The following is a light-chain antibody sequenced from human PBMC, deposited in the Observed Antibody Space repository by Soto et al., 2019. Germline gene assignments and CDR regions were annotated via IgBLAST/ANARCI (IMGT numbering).Light chain of an antibody. Sequence: IVLTQSPATLSSCPCYRLTLSFSSSQNISRSLAWYQQKPGQGPSLLIYGTSTRAGGVPARFSGGGSGTEFTLTITSLQSEDFAVYYCHQYNGWPRTFGQGTKVDIK. J-gene: IGKJ1*01. CDR2: GTS. V-gene: IGKV3-15*01. CDR3: HQYNGWPRT. CDR1: QNISRS.